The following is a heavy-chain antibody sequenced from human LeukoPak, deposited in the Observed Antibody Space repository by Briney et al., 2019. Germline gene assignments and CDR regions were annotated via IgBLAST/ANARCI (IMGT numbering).Heavy chain of an antibody. CDR3: ARHRPHTDSNSVADYYFDY. D-gene: IGHD6-19*01. CDR1: GYSFTTYW. V-gene: IGHV5-51*01. CDR2: IYPCDSDT. Sequence: GESLKISCKGSGYSFTTYWIGWVRQMPGKGLEWMGIIYPCDSDTKYSPSFQGQVTISADKAISTAYLQWSNLKASDTAMYYCARHRPHTDSNSVADYYFDYWGQGTLVTVSS. J-gene: IGHJ4*02.